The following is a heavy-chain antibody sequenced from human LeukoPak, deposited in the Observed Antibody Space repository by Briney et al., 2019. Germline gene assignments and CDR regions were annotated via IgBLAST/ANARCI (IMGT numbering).Heavy chain of an antibody. J-gene: IGHJ5*02. CDR1: GFTFRSYW. CDR3: ARDLGYCSSTSCQPWFDP. D-gene: IGHD2-2*03. Sequence: PGGSLRLSCAASGFTFRSYWMSWVRQAPGKGLEWVANIKQDGSEKYYVDSVKGRFTISRDNAKNSLYLQMNSLRAEDTAVYYCARDLGYCSSTSCQPWFDPWGQGTLVTVSS. V-gene: IGHV3-7*01. CDR2: IKQDGSEK.